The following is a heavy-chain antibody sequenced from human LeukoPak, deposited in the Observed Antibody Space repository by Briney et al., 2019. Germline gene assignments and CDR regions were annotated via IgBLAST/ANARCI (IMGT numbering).Heavy chain of an antibody. V-gene: IGHV3-53*01. CDR2: IYSGGST. J-gene: IGHJ4*02. D-gene: IGHD6-13*01. CDR1: EFTVSSNY. Sequence: PGGSLRLSCAASEFTVSSNYMSWVRQAPGKGLEWVSVIYSGGSTYYADSVKGRFTISRDNSKNTLYLQMNSLRAEDTAVYYCARRLYSSSWSSFDYWGQGTLVTVSS. CDR3: ARRLYSSSWSSFDY.